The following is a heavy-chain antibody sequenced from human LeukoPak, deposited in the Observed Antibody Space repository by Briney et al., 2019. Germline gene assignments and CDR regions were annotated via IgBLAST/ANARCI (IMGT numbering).Heavy chain of an antibody. D-gene: IGHD4/OR15-4a*01. CDR1: GFTVSNNY. J-gene: IGHJ4*02. CDR2: MYAGGST. V-gene: IGHV3-66*01. Sequence: GGSLRLSCATSGFTVSNNYMSWVRQAPGKGLEWVSVMYAGGSTYYADSVKGRFTISRDNFKNILFLEMNSLRAEDTALYYCTRSHSYDNGAHNIAFDYWGQGTLVTVSS. CDR3: TRSHSYDNGAHNIAFDY.